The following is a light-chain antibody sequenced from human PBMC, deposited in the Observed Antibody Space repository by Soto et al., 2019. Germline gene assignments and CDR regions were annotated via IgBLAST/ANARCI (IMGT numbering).Light chain of an antibody. Sequence: QSVLTQPPSASGTPGQRVSISCSGSASNVGSTYVFWYQQVPGTAPTLLIYKINQRPSGVSDRFSGSKSGTSASLAISGLRVDDEADYYCASWDNDLNGPIFGGGTKLTVL. J-gene: IGLJ2*01. CDR3: ASWDNDLNGPI. CDR1: ASNVGSTY. V-gene: IGLV1-47*01. CDR2: KIN.